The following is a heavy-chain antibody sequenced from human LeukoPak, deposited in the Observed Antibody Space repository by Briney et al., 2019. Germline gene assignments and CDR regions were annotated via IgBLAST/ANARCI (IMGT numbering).Heavy chain of an antibody. V-gene: IGHV1-18*01. CDR2: ISAYNGNT. D-gene: IGHD6-19*01. Sequence: ASVKVSFKASGYTFTSYGISWVRQAPGQGLEWMGWISAYNGNTNYAQKLQGRVTMTTDTSTSTAYMELRSLRSDDTAVYYCARDRYSSGSYYYYGMDVWGQGTTVTVSS. J-gene: IGHJ6*02. CDR1: GYTFTSYG. CDR3: ARDRYSSGSYYYYGMDV.